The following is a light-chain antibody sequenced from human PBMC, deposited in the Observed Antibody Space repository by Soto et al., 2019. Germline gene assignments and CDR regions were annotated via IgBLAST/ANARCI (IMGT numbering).Light chain of an antibody. CDR3: HQYYAFPYT. J-gene: IGKJ2*01. V-gene: IGKV1-39*01. CDR1: QSISSY. Sequence: DIQMTQSPSSLSASVGDRVTITCRASQSISSYLNWYQQKPGKAPKLLIYAASSLQSGVPSRFSGSGSGTDFTLTISDLQAEDVAVYYCHQYYAFPYTLGQGTKLEI. CDR2: AAS.